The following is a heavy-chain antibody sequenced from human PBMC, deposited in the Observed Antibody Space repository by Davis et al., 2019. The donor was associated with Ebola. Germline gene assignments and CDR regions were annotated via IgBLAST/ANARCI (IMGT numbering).Heavy chain of an antibody. CDR3: ARVGGSFYYYFDY. CDR1: GYTFTGYY. Sequence: AASVKVSCKASGYTFTGYYMHWVRQAPGQGLEWMGWINPNSGGTNYAQKFQGRVTMTRDTSISTAYMELSRLRSDDTAVYYCARVGGSFYYYFDYWGQGTLVTVSS. V-gene: IGHV1-2*02. J-gene: IGHJ4*02. D-gene: IGHD1-26*01. CDR2: INPNSGGT.